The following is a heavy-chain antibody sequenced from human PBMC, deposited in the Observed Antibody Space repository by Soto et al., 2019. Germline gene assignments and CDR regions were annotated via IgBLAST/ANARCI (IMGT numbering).Heavy chain of an antibody. J-gene: IGHJ4*02. CDR3: ARAPIPPALPYTYFDY. CDR2: IYYSGTT. Sequence: KPSETLSLTCTVSGGSINSRSYYWGWIRQPPGKGLDWIGNIYYSGTTYYYPSLKSRVTMSVDTSKNQFSLKLSSVTAADTAVYFCARAPIPPALPYTYFDYWGRGILVTVSS. CDR1: GGSINSRSYY. D-gene: IGHD2-2*01. V-gene: IGHV4-39*01.